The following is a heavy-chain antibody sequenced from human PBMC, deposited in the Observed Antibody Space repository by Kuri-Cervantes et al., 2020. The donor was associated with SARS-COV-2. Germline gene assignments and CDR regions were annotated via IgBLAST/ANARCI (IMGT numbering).Heavy chain of an antibody. CDR2: IYHSGST. CDR3: ARTKRSTVVTPSVPYFDY. CDR1: GYSISSGYY. Sequence: SETLSLTCTVSGYSISSGYYWGWIRQPPGKGVEWIGRIYHSGSTYYNPSLKSRVTISVDTSKNQSSLKLSSVTAADTAVYYCARTKRSTVVTPSVPYFDYWGQGTLVTVSS. D-gene: IGHD4-23*01. V-gene: IGHV4-38-2*02. J-gene: IGHJ4*02.